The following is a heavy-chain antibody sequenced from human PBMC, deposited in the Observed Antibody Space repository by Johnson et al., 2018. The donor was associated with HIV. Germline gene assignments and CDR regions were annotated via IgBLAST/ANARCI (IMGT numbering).Heavy chain of an antibody. Sequence: VQLVESGGGVVRPGGSLRLSCAASGFTFDDYGMSWVRKAPGKGLEWVSGIDWNGGSSGYADSVKGRFTISRDNAKNSQYLQMKSLRLEDPALYFCARDLTGEMQDTFDLWGQVTMVTVSS. V-gene: IGHV3-20*04. J-gene: IGHJ3*01. D-gene: IGHD3-10*01. CDR3: ARDLTGEMQDTFDL. CDR2: IDWNGGSS. CDR1: GFTFDDYG.